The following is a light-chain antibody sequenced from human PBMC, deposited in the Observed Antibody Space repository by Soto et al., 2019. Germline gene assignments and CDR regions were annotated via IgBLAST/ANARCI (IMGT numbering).Light chain of an antibody. CDR1: TSDIGNTYNY. J-gene: IGLJ2*01. CDR2: DVN. CDR3: SAYSTGSTPVL. Sequence: QSVLTQPASVSGSPGQSVTLSCTGTTSDIGNTYNYVSWYQHHPGKAPKLIISDVNNRPSGVSDRFSGSKSGNTASLTISGLQAEDEADYYCSAYSTGSTPVLFGGGTQLTVL. V-gene: IGLV2-14*03.